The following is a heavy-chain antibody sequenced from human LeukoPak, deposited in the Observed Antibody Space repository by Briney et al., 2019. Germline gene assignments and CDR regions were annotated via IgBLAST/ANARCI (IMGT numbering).Heavy chain of an antibody. J-gene: IGHJ4*02. CDR3: ARAGRSGYYYYSFDY. Sequence: PGGSLRLSCAASGFTVSSNYMSWVRQAPGKGLEWVSVIYSGGSTYYADSVKGRFTISRDNSKNTLYLQMNSLRAEDTAVYYCARAGRSGYYYYSFDYWGQGTLVTVSS. CDR1: GFTVSSNY. D-gene: IGHD3-22*01. CDR2: IYSGGST. V-gene: IGHV3-53*01.